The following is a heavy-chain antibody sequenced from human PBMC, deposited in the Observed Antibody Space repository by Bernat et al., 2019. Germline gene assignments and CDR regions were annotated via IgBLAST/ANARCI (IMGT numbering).Heavy chain of an antibody. D-gene: IGHD3-3*01. CDR3: ARQYYDFWSGYYTGPDAFDI. J-gene: IGHJ3*02. CDR2: IYPGDSDT. Sequence: EVQLVQSGAEVKKPGESLKISCKGSGYSFTSYWIGWVRQMPGKGLEWMGIIYPGDSDTRYSPSSQGQVTISADKSISTAYLQWSSLKASDTAMYYCARQYYDFWSGYYTGPDAFDIWGQGTMVTVSS. CDR1: GYSFTSYW. V-gene: IGHV5-51*01.